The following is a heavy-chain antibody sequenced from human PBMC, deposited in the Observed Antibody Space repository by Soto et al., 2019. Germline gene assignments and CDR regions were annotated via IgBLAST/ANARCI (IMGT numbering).Heavy chain of an antibody. CDR2: INPSGGSA. Sequence: QVQLVQSGPEVKKPGASVKVSCKASGYTFTSYYIHYVRQAPGQGLEWMGIINPSGGSATYAQKLQGRVTMTRDTSTNTVYMELSSLRSEDTAVYYCTRSSNVGWGWFDPWGQGTLVTVSS. D-gene: IGHD6-19*01. J-gene: IGHJ5*02. V-gene: IGHV1-46*03. CDR1: GYTFTSYY. CDR3: TRSSNVGWGWFDP.